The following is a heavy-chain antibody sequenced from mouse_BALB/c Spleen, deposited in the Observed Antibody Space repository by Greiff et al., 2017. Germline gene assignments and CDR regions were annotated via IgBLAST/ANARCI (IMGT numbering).Heavy chain of an antibody. CDR1: GYSITSGYS. V-gene: IGHV3-1*02. Sequence: DVKLQESGPDLVKPSQSLSLTCTVTGYSITSGYSWHWIRQFPGNKLEWMGYIHYSGSTNYNPSLKSRISITRDTSKNQFFLQLNSVTTEDTATYYCARLGDRYDAMDYWGQGTSVTVSS. CDR2: IHYSGST. D-gene: IGHD2-14*01. CDR3: ARLGDRYDAMDY. J-gene: IGHJ4*01.